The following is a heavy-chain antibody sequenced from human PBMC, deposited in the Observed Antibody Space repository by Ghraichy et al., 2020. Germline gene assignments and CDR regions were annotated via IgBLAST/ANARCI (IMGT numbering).Heavy chain of an antibody. D-gene: IGHD1/OR15-1a*01. CDR1: GGSISSSSYY. CDR3: ARHPGNIDYYYYMDV. V-gene: IGHV4-39*01. Sequence: SETLSLTCTVSGGSISSSSYYWGWIRQPPGKGLEWIGSIYYSGSTYYNPSLKSRVTISVDTSKNQFSLKLSSVTAADTAVYYCARHPGNIDYYYYMDVWGKGTTVTVSS. J-gene: IGHJ6*03. CDR2: IYYSGST.